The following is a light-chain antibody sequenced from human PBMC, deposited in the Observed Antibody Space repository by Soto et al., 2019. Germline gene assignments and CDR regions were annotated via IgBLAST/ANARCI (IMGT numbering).Light chain of an antibody. J-gene: IGLJ1*01. CDR3: GSYGGRGSCV. CDR1: SRDVGGYNH. V-gene: IGLV2-14*01. CDR2: AVS. Sequence: QSVLTQPASVSGSPGQSITISCTGTSRDVGGYNHVSWYQQHPRKAPKLMIYAVSHRPSGVSNRFSGSKSGNTASLTVSGLRAEDEADYYCGSYGGRGSCVFGSGTKLTVL.